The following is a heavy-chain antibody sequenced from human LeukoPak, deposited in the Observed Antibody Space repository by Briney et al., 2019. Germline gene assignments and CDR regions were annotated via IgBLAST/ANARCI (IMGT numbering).Heavy chain of an antibody. V-gene: IGHV3-7*01. CDR2: INQDGSEK. J-gene: IGHJ4*02. Sequence: GGSLRLSCAASGFTFSTYCMNWVRQAPGKGLEWVANINQDGSEKYYVDSVTGRFTISRDNAQNSLYLQMSSLRAEDTAVYYCARGRFHYDSSGYSSFYHWGQGTLVTVSS. CDR1: GFTFSTYC. D-gene: IGHD3-22*01. CDR3: ARGRFHYDSSGYSSFYH.